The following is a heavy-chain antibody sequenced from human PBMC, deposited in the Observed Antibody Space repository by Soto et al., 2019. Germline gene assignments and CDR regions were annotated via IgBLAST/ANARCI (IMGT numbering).Heavy chain of an antibody. CDR3: ARERAGIIVVVPAAPDY. CDR2: ISAYNGNT. CDR1: GYTFTSYG. D-gene: IGHD2-2*01. Sequence: GASVKVSCKASGYTFTSYGISWVRQAPGQGLEWMGWISAYNGNTNYAQKLQGRVTMTTDTSTGTAYMELRSLRSDDTAVYYCARERAGIIVVVPAAPDYWGQGTLVTVSS. V-gene: IGHV1-18*01. J-gene: IGHJ4*02.